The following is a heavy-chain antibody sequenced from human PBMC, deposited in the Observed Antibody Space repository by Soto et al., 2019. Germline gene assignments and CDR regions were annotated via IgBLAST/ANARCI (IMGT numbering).Heavy chain of an antibody. CDR1: GFTFSSYS. CDR2: ISSSSSYI. D-gene: IGHD6-19*01. J-gene: IGHJ6*02. Sequence: GGSLRLSCAASGFTFSSYSMNWVRQAPGKGLEWVSSISSSSSYIYYADSVKGRFTISRDNAKNSLYLQMNSLRAEDTAVYYCAREGGSGWLGDYYYYYGMDVWGQGTTVTVSS. CDR3: AREGGSGWLGDYYYYYGMDV. V-gene: IGHV3-21*01.